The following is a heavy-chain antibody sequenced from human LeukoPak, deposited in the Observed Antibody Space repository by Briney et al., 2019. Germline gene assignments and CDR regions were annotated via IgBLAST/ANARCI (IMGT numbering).Heavy chain of an antibody. Sequence: LSLTCTVSGGSISSSSYYWGWIRQPPGKGLEWIGSIYYSGSTYYNPSLKSRVTISVDTSKNQFSLKLSSVTAADTAVYYCARHGRLHPVDYWGQGTLVTVSS. V-gene: IGHV4-39*01. J-gene: IGHJ4*02. CDR2: IYYSGST. D-gene: IGHD5-12*01. CDR3: ARHGRLHPVDY. CDR1: GGSISSSSYY.